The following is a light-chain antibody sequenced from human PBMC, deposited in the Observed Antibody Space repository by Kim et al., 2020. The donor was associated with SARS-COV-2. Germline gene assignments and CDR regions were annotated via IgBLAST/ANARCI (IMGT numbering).Light chain of an antibody. CDR1: QSLLHSDGKTY. CDR2: EVS. CDR3: MQSKEVPLT. Sequence: PASISCKSSQSLLHSDGKTYVYWYVQKPGQPPQLLIYEVSNRFSEVPERFSGSGSGTDFTLKISRVEADDVGIYYCMQSKEVPLTFGGGTKVDIK. V-gene: IGKV2D-29*01. J-gene: IGKJ4*01.